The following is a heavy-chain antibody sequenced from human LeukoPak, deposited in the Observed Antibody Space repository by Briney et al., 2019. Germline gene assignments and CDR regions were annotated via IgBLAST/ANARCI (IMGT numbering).Heavy chain of an antibody. Sequence: GGSLRLSCAASGFTFSSYWMSWVRQAPGKGLEWVANIKQDGSEKYYVDSVKGRFTISRDNAKNSLYRQMNSLRAEDTAVYYCAREYSSGWWGGDYWGQGTLVTVSS. D-gene: IGHD6-19*01. J-gene: IGHJ4*02. CDR2: IKQDGSEK. V-gene: IGHV3-7*01. CDR1: GFTFSSYW. CDR3: AREYSSGWWGGDY.